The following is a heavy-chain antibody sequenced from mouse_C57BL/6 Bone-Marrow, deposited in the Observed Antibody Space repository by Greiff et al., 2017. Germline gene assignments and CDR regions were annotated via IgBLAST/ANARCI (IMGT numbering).Heavy chain of an antibody. CDR2: IRSKSNNYAT. V-gene: IGHV10-1*01. CDR1: GFSFNTYA. D-gene: IGHD1-2*01. CDR3: VRQGTTAAMDY. J-gene: IGHJ4*01. Sequence: EVQLVESGGGLVQPKGSLKLSCAASGFSFNTYAMNWVRQAPGKGLEWVARIRSKSNNYATYYADSVKDRFTISRDDSESMLYLQMNNLKTEDTAMYYCVRQGTTAAMDYWGQGTSVTVSS.